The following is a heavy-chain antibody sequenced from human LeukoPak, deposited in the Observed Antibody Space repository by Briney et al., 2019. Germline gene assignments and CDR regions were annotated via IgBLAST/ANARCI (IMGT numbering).Heavy chain of an antibody. Sequence: PSETLSLTCAVYGGSFSGYYWSWIRQPPGKGLEWIGEINHSGSTNYNPSLKSRVTKSVDTSKNQFSLKLSSVTAADTAVYYCARAEHSSDWATNWFDPWGQGTLVTVSS. V-gene: IGHV4-34*01. CDR3: ARAEHSSDWATNWFDP. CDR1: GGSFSGYY. J-gene: IGHJ5*02. CDR2: INHSGST. D-gene: IGHD5-24*01.